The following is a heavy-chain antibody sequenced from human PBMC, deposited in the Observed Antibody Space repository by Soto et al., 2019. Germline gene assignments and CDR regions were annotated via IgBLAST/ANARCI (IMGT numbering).Heavy chain of an antibody. Sequence: EVQLLESGGGLVQPGGSLRLSCAASGFPLSTYRMTWVRQAPGKGLEWVSAITGTGGNTYYVDSVKGRFTSSRDNSKNMLYLQVNSLRVEATAVYYCARIRGYWYGLDVWGQGTTVTVSS. CDR1: GFPLSTYR. CDR3: ARIRGYWYGLDV. J-gene: IGHJ6*02. V-gene: IGHV3-23*01. CDR2: ITGTGGNT.